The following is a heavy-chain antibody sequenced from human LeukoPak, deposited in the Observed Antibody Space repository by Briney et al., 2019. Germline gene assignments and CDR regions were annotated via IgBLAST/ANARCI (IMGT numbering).Heavy chain of an antibody. CDR3: AKDARLVVVAPTGPRRQSGYFDY. V-gene: IGHV3-23*01. D-gene: IGHD2-15*01. Sequence: PGGSLRLSCAASGFTFISYAMCCVRQAPGKGLEWVSAISGSGGSTYYADSVKGRFTISRDNSKNTLYLQMNSLRAEDTAVYYCAKDARLVVVAPTGPRRQSGYFDYWGEGPLVTVSS. CDR1: GFTFISYA. CDR2: ISGSGGST. J-gene: IGHJ4*02.